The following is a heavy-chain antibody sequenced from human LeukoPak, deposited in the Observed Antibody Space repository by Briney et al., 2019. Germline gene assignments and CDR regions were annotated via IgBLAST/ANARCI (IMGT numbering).Heavy chain of an antibody. D-gene: IGHD3-3*01. CDR2: ISSSSSTI. Sequence: PGGSLRLSCAASGFTFSSYSMNWVRQAPGKGLEWVSYISSSSSTIYYADSVKGRFTISRDNAKNSLYLQMNSLRAEDTAVYYCVCRSGLSDYYWGQGTLVTVSS. J-gene: IGHJ4*02. CDR3: VCRSGLSDYY. V-gene: IGHV3-48*01. CDR1: GFTFSSYS.